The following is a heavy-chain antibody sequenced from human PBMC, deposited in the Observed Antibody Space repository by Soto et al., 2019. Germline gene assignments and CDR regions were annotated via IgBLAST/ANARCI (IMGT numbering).Heavy chain of an antibody. Sequence: EVQLVESGGGLVKPGGSLRLSCAASGFTFSNAWMNWVRQAPGKGLEWVGRTKSKSDGGTTDYAAPVKGRFTISRDDSKNTLYLQMNSLKTEDTAVYYYGMDVWGQGTTVTVSS. J-gene: IGHJ6*02. V-gene: IGHV3-15*07. CDR3: GMDV. CDR1: GFTFSNAW. CDR2: TKSKSDGGTT.